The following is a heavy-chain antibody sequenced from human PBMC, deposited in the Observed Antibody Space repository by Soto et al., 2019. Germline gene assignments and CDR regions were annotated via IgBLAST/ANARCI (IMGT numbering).Heavy chain of an antibody. D-gene: IGHD5-18*01. CDR1: GYTFTSYG. CDR2: ISAYNGNT. J-gene: IGHJ4*02. Sequence: QVQLVQSGAEVKKPGASVKVSCKASGYTFTSYGISWVRQAPGQGLEWMGWISAYNGNTNYAQKLQGRVTMTTDTSTSTADMELRSLRSDDTAVYYCARDPGGDSYGHYYFDYWGQGTLVTVSS. CDR3: ARDPGGDSYGHYYFDY. V-gene: IGHV1-18*01.